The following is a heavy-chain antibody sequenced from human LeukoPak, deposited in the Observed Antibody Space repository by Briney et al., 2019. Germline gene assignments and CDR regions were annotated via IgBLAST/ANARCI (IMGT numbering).Heavy chain of an antibody. CDR3: ARRSAAKDAFDF. CDR1: GFTFNNYG. D-gene: IGHD6-25*01. J-gene: IGHJ3*01. Sequence: PGGSLRLSCAASGFTFNNYGMHWVRQAPGKGLEWVAFIRYDGSNKIYADSVKGRFTISRDNSYNTVYLQMNSLRAEDTAVYYCARRSAAKDAFDFWGQGTMVTVSS. CDR2: IRYDGSNK. V-gene: IGHV3-30*02.